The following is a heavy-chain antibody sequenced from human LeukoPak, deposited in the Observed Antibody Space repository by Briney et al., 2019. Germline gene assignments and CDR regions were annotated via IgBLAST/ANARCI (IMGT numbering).Heavy chain of an antibody. V-gene: IGHV3-23*01. CDR3: AKNSGYSWQYCFDY. CDR1: GFTFSNYA. D-gene: IGHD6-25*01. J-gene: IGHJ4*02. CDR2: ISGGGGPT. Sequence: GGSLRLSCAASGFTFSNYAMSWVRQAPGKGLEWVSAISGGGGPTYYADSVKGRFTISRDNSKNTLYLQMNSLRAEDAAVYFCAKNSGYSWQYCFDYWGQGTLVTVSS.